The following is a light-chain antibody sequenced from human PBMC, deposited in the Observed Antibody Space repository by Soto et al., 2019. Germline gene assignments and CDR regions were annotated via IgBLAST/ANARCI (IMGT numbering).Light chain of an antibody. CDR1: SSNIGTNT. Sequence: QSVLTQPPSASGTPGQRVTISCSGSSSNIGTNTVNWYQQLPGAAPKLLIHGNNPRPSGVPDRFSGSKSGTAASLAISGLQSEDEADYYCAAWDDSLNGPVFGGGTKLTVL. CDR3: AAWDDSLNGPV. J-gene: IGLJ2*01. CDR2: GNN. V-gene: IGLV1-44*01.